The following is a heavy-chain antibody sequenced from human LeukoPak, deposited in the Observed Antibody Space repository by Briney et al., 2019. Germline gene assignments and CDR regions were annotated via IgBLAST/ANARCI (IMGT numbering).Heavy chain of an antibody. Sequence: GGSLRLSCAASGFTFSSYGMHWVRQAPGKGLEWVAVIWYDGSNKYYADSVKGRFTISRDNSKNTLYPQMNSLRAEDTAVYYCARDGTMVRGVIITSGGLDYWGQGTLVTVSS. CDR1: GFTFSSYG. D-gene: IGHD3-10*01. V-gene: IGHV3-33*01. CDR3: ARDGTMVRGVIITSGGLDY. J-gene: IGHJ4*02. CDR2: IWYDGSNK.